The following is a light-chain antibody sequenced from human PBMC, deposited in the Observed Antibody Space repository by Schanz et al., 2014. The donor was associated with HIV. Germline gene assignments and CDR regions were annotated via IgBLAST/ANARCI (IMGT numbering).Light chain of an antibody. CDR2: SNN. J-gene: IGLJ2*01. V-gene: IGLV1-40*01. Sequence: QSVLTQPPSVSGAPGQRVTISCTGSSSNIGAGYDVHWYQQLPGTAPKLRIYSNNQRPSGVPDRFSGSKSGTSASLAIAGLQAEDEADYYCQAYDSGLSGSVFGGGTKLTVL. CDR1: SSNIGAGYD. CDR3: QAYDSGLSGSV.